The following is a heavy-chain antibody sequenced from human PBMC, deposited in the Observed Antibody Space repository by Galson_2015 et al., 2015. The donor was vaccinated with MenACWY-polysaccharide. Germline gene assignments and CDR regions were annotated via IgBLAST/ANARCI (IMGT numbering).Heavy chain of an antibody. CDR1: GFTFTSYA. CDR2: IRSSGTNT. CDR3: AKDSTDFWSVAGRFGH. V-gene: IGHV3-23*01. J-gene: IGHJ5*02. Sequence: SLRLSCAASGFTFTSYAMSWVRQAPGKGLEWVSAIRSSGTNTYYADSVKGRFIISRDDSKNTLYLQMNSLRAEDTAVYYCAKDSTDFWSVAGRFGHWGQGTLVTVSS. D-gene: IGHD3-3*01.